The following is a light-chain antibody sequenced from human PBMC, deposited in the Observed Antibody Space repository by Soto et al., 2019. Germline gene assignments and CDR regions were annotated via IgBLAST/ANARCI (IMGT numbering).Light chain of an antibody. CDR1: SSTIGSNT. V-gene: IGLV1-44*01. CDR2: GNN. J-gene: IGLJ1*01. CDR3: AAWDDSLNGLYV. Sequence: QSVLTQPPSASGPPGQRVTISGFGTSSTIGSNTVNWYQQLPGTAPKLLIYGNNQRPSGVPDRFSGSKSGTSASLAISGLQSEDEADYYCAAWDDSLNGLYVFGTGTKVTVL.